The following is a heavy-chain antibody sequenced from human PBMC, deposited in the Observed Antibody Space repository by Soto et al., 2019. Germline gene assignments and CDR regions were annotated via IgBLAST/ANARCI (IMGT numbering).Heavy chain of an antibody. CDR1: GFSLSTSGEG. CDR2: IYWDDDK. V-gene: IGHV2-5*02. Sequence: QITLKESGPTLVKPTQTLTLTCTFSGFSLSTSGEGVGWIRQPPGKAPEWLALIYWDDDKRYSPSLKSRLTNTKDTPKTQVVLTMTNMDPVDTGTYYCVHRRQGIWFDPWGQGTLVTVSS. CDR3: VHRRQGIWFDP. J-gene: IGHJ5*02. D-gene: IGHD3-10*01.